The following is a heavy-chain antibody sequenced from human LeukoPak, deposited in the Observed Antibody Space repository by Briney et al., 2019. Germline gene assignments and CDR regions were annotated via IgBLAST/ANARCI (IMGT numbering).Heavy chain of an antibody. D-gene: IGHD3-10*01. CDR1: GFTFSSYV. V-gene: IGHV3-33*01. CDR3: ARDGPGSPYYFDY. CDR2: IWYDGSNE. Sequence: GRSLRLSCAASGFTFSSYVMHRVRQAPGKGLEWVAVIWYDGSNECYADSVKGRFTISRDDSKNTLYLQMNSLRAEDTAVYYCARDGPGSPYYFDYWGQGTLVTVSS. J-gene: IGHJ4*02.